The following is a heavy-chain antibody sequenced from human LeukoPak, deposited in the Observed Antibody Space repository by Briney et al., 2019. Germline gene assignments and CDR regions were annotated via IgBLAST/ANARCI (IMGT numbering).Heavy chain of an antibody. CDR1: GYSISSGYY. J-gene: IGHJ4*02. D-gene: IGHD6-13*01. CDR3: ARRQYSSSWYR. V-gene: IGHV4-38-2*01. CDR2: IYHSGST. Sequence: PSETLSLTCAVSGYSISSGYYWGGIRQPPGKGLEWIGSIYHSGSTYYNPSLKSRVTISEDTSKNQFSLKLSSVTAADTAVYYCARRQYSSSWYRWGQGTLVTVSS.